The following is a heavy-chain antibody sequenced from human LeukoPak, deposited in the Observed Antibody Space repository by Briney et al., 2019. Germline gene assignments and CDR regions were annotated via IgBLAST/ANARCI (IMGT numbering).Heavy chain of an antibody. D-gene: IGHD6-13*01. CDR3: ARDHEGYSSSWPPGDYFDY. CDR1: GFTFSSYE. Sequence: GGSLRLSCAASGFTFSSYEMNWVRQAPGKGLEWVSYISSSGSTIYYADSVKGRFTISRDNAKNSLYLQMNSLRAEDTALYYCARDHEGYSSSWPPGDYFDYWGQGTLVTVSS. V-gene: IGHV3-48*03. CDR2: ISSSGSTI. J-gene: IGHJ4*02.